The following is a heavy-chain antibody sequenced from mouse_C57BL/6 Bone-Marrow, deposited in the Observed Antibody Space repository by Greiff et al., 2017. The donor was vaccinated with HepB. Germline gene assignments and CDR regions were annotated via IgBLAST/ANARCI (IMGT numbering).Heavy chain of an antibody. CDR3: VRDYYGSSYVGNYYAMDY. Sequence: EVQLVESGGGLVQPKGSLKLSCAASGFTFNTYAMHWVRQAPGKGLEWVARIRSKSSNYATYYADSVKDRFTISRDDSQSMLYLQMNNLKTEDTAMYYCVRDYYGSSYVGNYYAMDYWGQGTSVTVSS. V-gene: IGHV10-3*01. J-gene: IGHJ4*01. CDR2: IRSKSSNYAT. CDR1: GFTFNTYA. D-gene: IGHD1-1*01.